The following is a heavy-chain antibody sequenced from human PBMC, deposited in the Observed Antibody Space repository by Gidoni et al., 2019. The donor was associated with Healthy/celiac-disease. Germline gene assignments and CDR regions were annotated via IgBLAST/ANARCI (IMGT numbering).Heavy chain of an antibody. Sequence: QVQLVQSGAEVKKPGASVKVSCKASGYTFTSYYMHWVRQAPGQGLEWMGVINLRGGTTGYAQKFQGRVTMPRDTSTSTVYRELSSLSSEDTAVYYWARPGGGGLGYYFDYWGQGTLVTVSS. V-gene: IGHV1-46*03. CDR2: INLRGGTT. D-gene: IGHD3-16*01. CDR1: GYTFTSYY. CDR3: ARPGGGGLGYYFDY. J-gene: IGHJ4*02.